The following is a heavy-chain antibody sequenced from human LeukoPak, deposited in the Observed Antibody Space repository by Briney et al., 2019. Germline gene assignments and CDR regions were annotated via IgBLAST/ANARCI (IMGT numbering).Heavy chain of an antibody. V-gene: IGHV4-34*01. CDR1: GGSFSDCF. Sequence: PSETLSLTCAVYGGSFSDCFWSWVRQPPGKGLEWIGELYFDVNTNYNPSLKSRVTISLDTSKNQLSLKLSSVTAADTAMYYCVREMISSRGNFDIWGRGTMVTVSS. J-gene: IGHJ3*02. CDR2: LYFDVNT. D-gene: IGHD3-16*01. CDR3: VREMISSRGNFDI.